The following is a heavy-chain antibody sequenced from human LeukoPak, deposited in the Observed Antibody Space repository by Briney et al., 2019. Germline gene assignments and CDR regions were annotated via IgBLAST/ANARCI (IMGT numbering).Heavy chain of an antibody. D-gene: IGHD2-15*01. Sequence: QSGGSLRLSCVASGYTFSTYWMNWVRQAPGKGLERVGTISPDGSDKYYVDSVKGRFTISRHNAKLSLYLHINSVRAEDTPLYFCARAIVVVVGASDHFDYWGQGTLITVSS. CDR1: GYTFSTYW. CDR2: ISPDGSDK. J-gene: IGHJ4*02. CDR3: ARAIVVVVGASDHFDY. V-gene: IGHV3-7*04.